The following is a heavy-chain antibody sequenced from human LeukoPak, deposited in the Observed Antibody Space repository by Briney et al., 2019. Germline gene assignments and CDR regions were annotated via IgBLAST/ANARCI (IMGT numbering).Heavy chain of an antibody. CDR3: ARHNYYDSSGYYRPYYYYYGMDV. V-gene: IGHV4-59*08. CDR2: IYYSGST. Sequence: SETLSLTCTVSGGSIGSYYWSWIRQPAGKGLEWIGYIYYSGSTNYNPSLKSRVTISVDTSKNQFSLKLSSVTAADTAVYYCARHNYYDSSGYYRPYYYYYGMDVWGQGTTVTVSS. CDR1: GGSIGSYY. J-gene: IGHJ6*02. D-gene: IGHD3-22*01.